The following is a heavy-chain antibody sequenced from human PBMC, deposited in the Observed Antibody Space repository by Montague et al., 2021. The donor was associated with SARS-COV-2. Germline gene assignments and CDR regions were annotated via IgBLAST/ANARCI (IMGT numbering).Heavy chain of an antibody. V-gene: IGHV4-34*01. CDR2: IKHGGST. Sequence: SETLSLTCAVYGGSFSDYHWTWNCQSPWAGLGWNGQIKHGGSTKYNPSLKSRVTISIDTSKKQFSLTLTSVTAADTAVYYCARGAPGYWGQGTLVTVSS. D-gene: IGHD1-1*01. J-gene: IGHJ4*02. CDR1: GGSFSDYH. CDR3: ARGAPGY.